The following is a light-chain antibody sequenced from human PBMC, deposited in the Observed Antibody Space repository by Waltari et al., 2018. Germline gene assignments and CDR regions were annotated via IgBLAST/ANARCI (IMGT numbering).Light chain of an antibody. CDR2: VVT. CDR1: ITDIGYYNF. V-gene: IGLV2-14*03. J-gene: IGLJ2*01. CDR3: ASYTNTNTII. Sequence: GQSITISCTGTITDIGYYNFVPWYQQHPGKAPRLIIFVVTRWPSGVSPRFPDSKSGSAASLTISGLQAEDEADYYCASYTNTNTIIFGEGTKVAVL.